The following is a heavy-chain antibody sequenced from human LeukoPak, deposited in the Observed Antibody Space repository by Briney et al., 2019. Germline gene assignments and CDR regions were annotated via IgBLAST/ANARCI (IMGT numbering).Heavy chain of an antibody. V-gene: IGHV3-33*01. CDR3: ARSAGIVVVTPSDY. Sequence: GRPLRLSCAASGFTFSSYGMHWVRQAPGKGLEWVAVIWYDGSNKYYADSVKGRFTISRDNSKNTLYLQMNSLRAEGTAVYYCARSAGIVVVTPSDYWGQGTLVTVSS. CDR2: IWYDGSNK. CDR1: GFTFSSYG. J-gene: IGHJ4*02. D-gene: IGHD3-22*01.